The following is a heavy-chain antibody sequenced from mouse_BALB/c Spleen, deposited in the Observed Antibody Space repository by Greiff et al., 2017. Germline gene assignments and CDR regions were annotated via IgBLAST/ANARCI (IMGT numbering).Heavy chain of an antibody. CDR3: ARHPAYYGNYYAMDY. D-gene: IGHD2-10*01. J-gene: IGHJ4*01. CDR1: GFSLTSYG. Sequence: VKLMESGPDLVAPSQSLSITCTVSGFSLTSYGVHWVRQPPGKGLEWLVVIWSDGSTTYNSALKSRLSISKDNSKSQVFLKMNSLQTDDTAMYYCARHPAYYGNYYAMDYWGQGTSVTVSS. V-gene: IGHV2-6-2*01. CDR2: IWSDGST.